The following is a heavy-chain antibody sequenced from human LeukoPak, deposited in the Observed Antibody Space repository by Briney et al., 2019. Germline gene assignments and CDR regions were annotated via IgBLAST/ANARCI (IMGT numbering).Heavy chain of an antibody. D-gene: IGHD3-22*01. J-gene: IGHJ4*02. CDR3: ARSGPSPRDSSGRVIDY. Sequence: ASVKVSCKASGGTFSSYAISWVRQAPGQGLEWMGRIIPILGIANYAQKFQGRVTITADKSTSTAYMELSSLRSEDTAVYYCARSGPSPRDSSGRVIDYWGQGTLVTVSS. CDR2: IIPILGIA. V-gene: IGHV1-69*04. CDR1: GGTFSSYA.